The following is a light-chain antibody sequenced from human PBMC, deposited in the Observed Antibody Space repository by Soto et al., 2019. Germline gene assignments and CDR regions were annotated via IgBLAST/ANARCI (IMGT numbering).Light chain of an antibody. CDR3: TSYTTDTTYV. CDR1: YSDIGSYDS. V-gene: IGLV2-14*01. Sequence: QSVLTQPASVSGSPGQSITVSCTGTYSDIGSYDSVSWYQHHPGRAPKLLIYGVNRRPSGISYRFSASKSGNTASLNISGLQAEDEADYYCTSYTTDTTYVFGTGTQLTVL. CDR2: GVN. J-gene: IGLJ7*01.